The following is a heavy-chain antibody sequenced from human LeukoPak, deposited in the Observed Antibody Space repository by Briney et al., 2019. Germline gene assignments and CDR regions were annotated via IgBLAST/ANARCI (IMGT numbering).Heavy chain of an antibody. D-gene: IGHD3-10*01. V-gene: IGHV3-30*04. Sequence: PGGSLRLSCAASGFTFSSYAMHWVRQAPGKGLEWVAVISYDGSNKYYADSVKGRFTISRDNSKNTLYLQMNSLRAEDTAVYYCAKDTRSYYQDYWGQGTLVTVSS. CDR3: AKDTRSYYQDY. CDR1: GFTFSSYA. J-gene: IGHJ4*02. CDR2: ISYDGSNK.